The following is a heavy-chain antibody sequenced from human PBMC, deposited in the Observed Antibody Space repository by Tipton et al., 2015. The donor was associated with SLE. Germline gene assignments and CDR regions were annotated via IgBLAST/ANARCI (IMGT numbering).Heavy chain of an antibody. Sequence: SLRLSCAASGFTFSSYGMHWVRQAPGKGLEWVANIKQDGSEKYYVDSVKGRFTISRDNAKNSLYLQMNSLRAEDTAVYYCATPLRYSGSHYADAFDIWGQGTMVTVSS. D-gene: IGHD1-26*01. J-gene: IGHJ3*02. V-gene: IGHV3-7*03. CDR3: ATPLRYSGSHYADAFDI. CDR2: IKQDGSEK. CDR1: GFTFSSYG.